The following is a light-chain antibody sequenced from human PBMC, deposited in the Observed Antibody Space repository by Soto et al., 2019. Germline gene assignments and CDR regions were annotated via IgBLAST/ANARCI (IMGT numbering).Light chain of an antibody. CDR1: TSDVGTYDY. CDR2: DVN. V-gene: IGLV2-14*01. CDR3: CSFSTSGTHV. Sequence: QSALTQPASVSGSPGQSITLSCTGTTSDVGTYDYVSWHQQHPGKAPKLIIYDVNNRPSGVSSRFSGSKSGNTASLTISGLQAEDEADYYCCSFSTSGTHVFGTGTQLTVL. J-gene: IGLJ1*01.